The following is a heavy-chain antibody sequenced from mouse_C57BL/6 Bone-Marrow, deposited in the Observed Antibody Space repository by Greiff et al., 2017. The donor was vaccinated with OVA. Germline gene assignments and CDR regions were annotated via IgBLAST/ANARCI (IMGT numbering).Heavy chain of an antibody. J-gene: IGHJ3*01. Sequence: EVQVVESGGGLVKPGGSLKLSCAASGFTFSSYAMSWVRQTPDKRLEWVATISDGGSYTYYPDNVKGRFTISRDNAKNNQYLPMSHLKSEDTAMYYCARDSNYDWFAYWGQGTLVTVSA. V-gene: IGHV5-4*01. CDR3: ARDSNYDWFAY. D-gene: IGHD2-5*01. CDR1: GFTFSSYA. CDR2: ISDGGSYT.